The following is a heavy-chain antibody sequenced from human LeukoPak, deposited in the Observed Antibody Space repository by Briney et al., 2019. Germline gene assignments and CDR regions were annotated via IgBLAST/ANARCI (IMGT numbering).Heavy chain of an antibody. Sequence: RTSETLSLTCTVSGYSISSGYYWGWIRQPPGKGLEWIGIIYHSGSTNYNPSLKSRATISVDTSKNQFSLKLSSVTAADTAVYYCARHSGGTYYVNFDPWGQGTLVTVSS. D-gene: IGHD1-26*01. V-gene: IGHV4-38-2*02. J-gene: IGHJ5*02. CDR2: IYHSGST. CDR1: GYSISSGYY. CDR3: ARHSGGTYYVNFDP.